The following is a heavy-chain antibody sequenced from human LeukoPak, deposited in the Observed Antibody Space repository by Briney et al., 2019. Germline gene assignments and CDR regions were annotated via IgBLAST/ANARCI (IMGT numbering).Heavy chain of an antibody. Sequence: SETLSLTCAVYGGSFSGYYWSWIRQPPGKGLEWIGEINHSGSTNYNPSLKSRVTISVDTSKNQFSLKLSSVTAADMAVYYCARGLRSETGIRVFDYWGQGTLVTVSS. D-gene: IGHD2/OR15-2a*01. CDR2: INHSGST. CDR1: GGSFSGYY. V-gene: IGHV4-34*01. J-gene: IGHJ4*02. CDR3: ARGLRSETGIRVFDY.